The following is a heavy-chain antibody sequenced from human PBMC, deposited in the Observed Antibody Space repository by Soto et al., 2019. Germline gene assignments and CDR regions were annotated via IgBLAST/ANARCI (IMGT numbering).Heavy chain of an antibody. CDR1: GGSIISYY. CDR3: ARRYGYAFDI. CDR2: IYYSGST. D-gene: IGHD4-17*01. V-gene: IGHV4-59*01. J-gene: IGHJ3*02. Sequence: SETLSLTCTVSGGSIISYYWSWIRQPPWKGLEWIGYIYYSGSTNYNPSLKSRVTISVDTSKNQFSLKLSSVTAADTAVYYCARRYGYAFDIWGQGTMVTVSS.